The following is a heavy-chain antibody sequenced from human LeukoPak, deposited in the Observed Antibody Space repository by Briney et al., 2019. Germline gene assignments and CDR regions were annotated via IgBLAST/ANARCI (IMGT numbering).Heavy chain of an antibody. J-gene: IGHJ6*03. CDR1: GLTFSSYW. CDR2: IKQDGSEK. D-gene: IGHD7-27*01. Sequence: PGGSLRLSCAASGLTFSSYWMSWVRQAPGKGLEWVANIKQDGSEKYYVDSVKGRFTISRDNSKNTLYLQMNSLRAEDTAVYYCATTGDLHYYYYYMDVWGKGTTVTVSS. V-gene: IGHV3-7*01. CDR3: ATTGDLHYYYYYMDV.